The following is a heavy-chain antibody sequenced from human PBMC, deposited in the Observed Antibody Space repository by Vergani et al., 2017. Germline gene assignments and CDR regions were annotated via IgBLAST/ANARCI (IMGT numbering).Heavy chain of an antibody. CDR1: GDSITNGGFS. V-gene: IGHV4-30-2*01. D-gene: IGHD3-22*01. CDR2: IYHSGST. J-gene: IGHJ4*02. Sequence: QLQLQESGSGLVKPSQTLSLTCAVSGDSITNGGFSWNWIRQPPGKGPEWIGYIYHSGSTYYNPSLKSRVTISVDRSKNQFSLKLSSVTAADTAVYYCARGNYYDSSGKFDYWGQGTLVTVSS. CDR3: ARGNYYDSSGKFDY.